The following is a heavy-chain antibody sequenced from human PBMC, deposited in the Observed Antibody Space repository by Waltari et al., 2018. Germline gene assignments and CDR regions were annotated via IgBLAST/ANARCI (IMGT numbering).Heavy chain of an antibody. CDR1: RGSIRYSY. Sequence: QVQLQESGPGLATPSGTLSLPCTVPRGSIRYSYWRWTRQPPGKGLEWIGFIYYSGTTNFNPSLKSRVTMSVDTSKNQFSLRLRSVTAADTAVYYCARFGRSGYWPFDYWGQGTLVTVSS. CDR3: ARFGRSGYWPFDY. D-gene: IGHD3-3*01. J-gene: IGHJ4*02. V-gene: IGHV4-59*01. CDR2: IYYSGTT.